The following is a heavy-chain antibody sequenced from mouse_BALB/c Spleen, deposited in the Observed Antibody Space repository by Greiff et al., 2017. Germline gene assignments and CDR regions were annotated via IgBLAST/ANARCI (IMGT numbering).Heavy chain of an antibody. Sequence: EVKVVESGGGLVKPGGSLKLSCAASGFTFSDYYMYWVRQTPEKRLEWVATISDGGSYTYYPDSVKGRFTISRDNAKNNLYLQMSSLKSEDTAMYYCARAYYRYAYYAMDYWGQGTSVTVSS. CDR3: ARAYYRYAYYAMDY. V-gene: IGHV5-4*02. D-gene: IGHD2-14*01. CDR2: ISDGGSYT. CDR1: GFTFSDYY. J-gene: IGHJ4*01.